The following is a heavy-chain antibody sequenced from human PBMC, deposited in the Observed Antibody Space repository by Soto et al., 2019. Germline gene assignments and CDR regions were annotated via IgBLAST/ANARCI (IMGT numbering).Heavy chain of an antibody. CDR2: LSASGGST. CDR1: GFIFSTSA. V-gene: IGHV3-23*01. CDR3: VRYDYGDDVRTFDI. J-gene: IGHJ3*02. D-gene: IGHD4-17*01. Sequence: EVQLLESGGGLVQPGGSLRLSCAASGFIFSTSAMTWVRQAPGKGLEWVSTLSASGGSTYYADSVKGRFTISRDNSKNTLYLQMNSLRAGDTAIYYCVRYDYGDDVRTFDIWGQGTMVTVSS.